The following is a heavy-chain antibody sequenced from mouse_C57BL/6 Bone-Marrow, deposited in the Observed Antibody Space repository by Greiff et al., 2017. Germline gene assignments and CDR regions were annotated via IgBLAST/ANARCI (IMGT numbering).Heavy chain of an antibody. V-gene: IGHV1-74*01. CDR3: AIHYTKGGYYAMDY. D-gene: IGHD2-12*01. CDR2: IHPSDSDT. CDR1: GYTFTSYW. J-gene: IGHJ4*01. Sequence: QVQLQQPGAELVKPGASVKVSCNASGYTFTSYWMHWVKQRPGQGLEWIGRIHPSDSDTNYNQKFKGKATLTVDKSSSTAYMQLSSLTSEDSAVYYCAIHYTKGGYYAMDYWGQGTSVTVSS.